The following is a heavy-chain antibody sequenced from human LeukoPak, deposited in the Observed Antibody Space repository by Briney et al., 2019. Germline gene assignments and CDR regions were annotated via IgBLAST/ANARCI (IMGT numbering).Heavy chain of an antibody. CDR1: GGSFSGYY. Sequence: PSETLSLTCAVYGGSFSGYYWSWIRQPPGKGLEWIGEINHSGSTNYNPSLKSRVTISVDTSKNQFYLKLSSVTAADTAVYYCARDSGSSWRHDAFDIWGQGTMVTVSS. V-gene: IGHV4-34*01. CDR3: ARDSGSSWRHDAFDI. D-gene: IGHD6-13*01. J-gene: IGHJ3*02. CDR2: INHSGST.